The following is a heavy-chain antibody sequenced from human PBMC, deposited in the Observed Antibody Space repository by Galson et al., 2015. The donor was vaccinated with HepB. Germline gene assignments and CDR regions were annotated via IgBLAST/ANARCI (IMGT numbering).Heavy chain of an antibody. CDR2: ISYDGSKK. CDR3: ARLKYCTSTSCYSNYGMDV. D-gene: IGHD2-2*02. Sequence: SLRLSCAASGFTFSSYGMHWVRQAPGKGLEWVAVISYDGSKKYHADSAKGRFTISRDNSKNTLNLQMNSLRAEDTAEYYCARLKYCTSTSCYSNYGMDVWGQGTTVTVSS. V-gene: IGHV3-30*03. CDR1: GFTFSSYG. J-gene: IGHJ6*02.